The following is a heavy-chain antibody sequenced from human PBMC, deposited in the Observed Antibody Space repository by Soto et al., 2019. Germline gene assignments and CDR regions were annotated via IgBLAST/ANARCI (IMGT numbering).Heavy chain of an antibody. CDR2: ISGSGACT. Sequence: GGSLRLSCAASGFSFSRHTTNWVRQAPGKGLEWVSSISGSGACTYYADSVKGRFTISRDNSKNTLYLQMNSLRAEDTAVYYCAHFDWFIDYWGQGTLVTVSS. J-gene: IGHJ4*02. D-gene: IGHD3-9*01. V-gene: IGHV3-23*01. CDR3: AHFDWFIDY. CDR1: GFSFSRHT.